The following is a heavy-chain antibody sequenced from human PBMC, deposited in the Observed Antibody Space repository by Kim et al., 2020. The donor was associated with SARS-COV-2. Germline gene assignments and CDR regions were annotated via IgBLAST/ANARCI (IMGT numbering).Heavy chain of an antibody. CDR2: ISYDGSNK. CDR3: ARGEVVVAATPYYYYGMDV. D-gene: IGHD2-15*01. J-gene: IGHJ6*02. CDR1: GFTFSSYA. Sequence: GGSLRLSCAASGFTFSSYAMHWVRQAPGKGLEWVAVISYDGSNKYYADSVKGRFTISRDNSKNTLYLQMNSLRAEDTAVYYCARGEVVVAATPYYYYGMDVWGQGTTVTVSS. V-gene: IGHV3-30*04.